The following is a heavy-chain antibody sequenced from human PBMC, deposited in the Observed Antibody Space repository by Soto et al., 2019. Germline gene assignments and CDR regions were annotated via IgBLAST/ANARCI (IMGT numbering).Heavy chain of an antibody. J-gene: IGHJ4*02. D-gene: IGHD5-12*01. V-gene: IGHV1-24*01. CDR3: ATGGGYVLSFDY. CDR1: GYTLTELS. CDR2: FDPEDGET. Sequence: VKVSCKVSGYTLTELSMHWVRQAPGKGLEWMGGFDPEDGETIYAQKFQGRVTMTEDTSTDTAYMELSSLRSEDTAVYYCATGGGYVLSFDYWGQGTLVTVSS.